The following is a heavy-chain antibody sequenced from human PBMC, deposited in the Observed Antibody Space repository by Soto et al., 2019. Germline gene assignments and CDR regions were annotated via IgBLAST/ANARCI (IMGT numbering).Heavy chain of an antibody. J-gene: IGHJ6*02. Sequence: ASVKVSCKASGYTFTSYGISWVRQAPGQGLEXMGWISAYNGNTNYAQKLQGRVTMTTDTPTSTAYMELRSLRSDDTAVYYCSREKGSSSLYYYYYGTDVWGQGTTVTVSS. CDR3: SREKGSSSLYYYYYGTDV. CDR2: ISAYNGNT. D-gene: IGHD6-6*01. V-gene: IGHV1-18*01. CDR1: GYTFTSYG.